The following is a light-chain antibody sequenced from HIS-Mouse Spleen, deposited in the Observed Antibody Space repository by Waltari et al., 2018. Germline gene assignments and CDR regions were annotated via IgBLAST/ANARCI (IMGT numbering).Light chain of an antibody. V-gene: IGLV1-47*01. CDR2: RNN. Sequence: QSVLTQPPSPSGTPGQSVTISCSGSSSNIGSNYVYWYQQLPGTAPKLLIYRNNQRPSGVPDRFSGSKSGTSASLAISGLRSEDEADYYCAAWDDSLSGPVFGGGTKLTVL. J-gene: IGLJ3*02. CDR3: AAWDDSLSGPV. CDR1: SSNIGSNY.